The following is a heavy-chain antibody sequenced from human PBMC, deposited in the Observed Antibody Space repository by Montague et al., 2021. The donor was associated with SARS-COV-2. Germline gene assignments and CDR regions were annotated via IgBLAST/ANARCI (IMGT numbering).Heavy chain of an antibody. Sequence: SLRLSCAASGFTFSSYAMHWVRQAPGKVLEWVAVITYNGSNKYXXXSXXXRFXISRDNSKNTLYLQLNSLRAEATAVSYCARPTPKQYVSLWFGELLHDAFDIWGQGTMVTVSS. V-gene: IGHV3-30-3*01. CDR1: GFTFSSYA. CDR2: ITYNGSNK. J-gene: IGHJ3*02. D-gene: IGHD3-10*01. CDR3: ARPTPKQYVSLWFGELLHDAFDI.